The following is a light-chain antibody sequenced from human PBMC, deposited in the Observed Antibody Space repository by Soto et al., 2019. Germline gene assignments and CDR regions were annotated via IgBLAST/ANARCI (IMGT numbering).Light chain of an antibody. J-gene: IGKJ5*01. CDR2: GAS. CDR3: QQYHNWPPIT. Sequence: IVMTQSRVTLSVSPAERATLSCRASHFVSSHLAWYQQKPGQAPRLLIYGASTRATGIPARFSGSGSGTEFTLTISNLQSEDFAVYFCQQYHNWPPITFGQGTRLEI. CDR1: HFVSSH. V-gene: IGKV3D-15*01.